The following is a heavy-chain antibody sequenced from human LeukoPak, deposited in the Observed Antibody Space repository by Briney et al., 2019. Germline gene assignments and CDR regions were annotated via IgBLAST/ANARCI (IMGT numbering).Heavy chain of an antibody. CDR1: GFTFSSYA. CDR3: ANGNRCTSPNCLGYYYFYMDV. D-gene: IGHD2-8*01. Sequence: SGGSLRLSCAASGFTFSSYAMNWVRQAPGRGLEWVSGFSGSGGTTYYADSVKGRFTISRDNSKNTLYLQMNSLRAEHTAVYYCANGNRCTSPNCLGYYYFYMDVWGKGTTVTVSS. J-gene: IGHJ6*03. V-gene: IGHV3-23*01. CDR2: FSGSGGTT.